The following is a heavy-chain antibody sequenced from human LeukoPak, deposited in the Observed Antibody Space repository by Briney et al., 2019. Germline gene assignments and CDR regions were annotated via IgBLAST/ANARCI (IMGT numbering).Heavy chain of an antibody. V-gene: IGHV4-34*01. Sequence: SETLPLTCAVYGGSFSGYYWSWIRQPPGKGLEWIGEINHSGSTNYNPSLKSRVTISVDTSKNQFSLKLSSVTAADTAVYYCARFATGGLYYFDYWGQGTLVTVSS. CDR2: INHSGST. D-gene: IGHD2-8*02. CDR3: ARFATGGLYYFDY. CDR1: GGSFSGYY. J-gene: IGHJ4*02.